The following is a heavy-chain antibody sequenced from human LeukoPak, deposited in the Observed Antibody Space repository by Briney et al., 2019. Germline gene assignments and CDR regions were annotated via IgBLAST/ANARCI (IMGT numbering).Heavy chain of an antibody. CDR2: TYYRSKWYN. CDR3: ARAGSYRGYSYGYYYYGMDV. V-gene: IGHV6-1*01. D-gene: IGHD5-18*01. J-gene: IGHJ6*02. Sequence: SQTLSLTCAISGDSVSSNSAAWNWIRQSPSRGLEWLGRTYYRSKWYNDYAVSVKSRITINPDTSKNQFSLQLNSVTPEDTAVYYCARAGSYRGYSYGYYYYGMDVWGQGTTVTVSS. CDR1: GDSVSSNSAA.